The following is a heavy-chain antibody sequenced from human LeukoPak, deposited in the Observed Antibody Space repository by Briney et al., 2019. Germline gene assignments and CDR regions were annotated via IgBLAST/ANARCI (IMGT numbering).Heavy chain of an antibody. Sequence: SETLSLTCTVSGGSISSYYWSWIRQPAGKALEWIGRIYASGGTNYNPSLKSRLTISVDKSKNQFSLRLSSVTAADTAVYYCARSVGYCSSASCYVNWFDPWGQGTLVTVSS. J-gene: IGHJ5*02. D-gene: IGHD2-2*01. CDR3: ARSVGYCSSASCYVNWFDP. CDR1: GGSISSYY. CDR2: IYASGGT. V-gene: IGHV4-4*07.